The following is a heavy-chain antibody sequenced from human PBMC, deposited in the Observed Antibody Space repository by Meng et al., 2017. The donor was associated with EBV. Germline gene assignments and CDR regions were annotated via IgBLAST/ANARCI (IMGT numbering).Heavy chain of an antibody. J-gene: IGHJ4*02. D-gene: IGHD1-26*01. CDR1: EFTFTSAW. Sequence: EVQLVEAGGGLVKPGEFLKLSCAASEFTFTSAWMNWVRQAPGKGLEWVGRIRSQVDGRTADYSAPVKGRFTISRDDSKHTLYLQMNSLKIEDSAVYYCTTDEGGSRFWGQGTLVPSPQ. CDR2: IRSQVDGRTA. V-gene: IGHV3-15*01. CDR3: TTDEGGSRF.